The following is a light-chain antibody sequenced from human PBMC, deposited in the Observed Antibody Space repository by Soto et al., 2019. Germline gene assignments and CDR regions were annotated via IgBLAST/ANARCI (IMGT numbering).Light chain of an antibody. CDR2: GGS. CDR1: QSITRNY. Sequence: EIVLTQSPGTLSLSPGEGATLSCRASQSITRNYLAWYQQKPGQAPRLLIYGGSSRATGIPDRFGGSGSGTDFSLTITRLEPEDFAVYYCQQYASPPYTFGQGTKLEIK. V-gene: IGKV3-20*01. CDR3: QQYASPPYT. J-gene: IGKJ2*01.